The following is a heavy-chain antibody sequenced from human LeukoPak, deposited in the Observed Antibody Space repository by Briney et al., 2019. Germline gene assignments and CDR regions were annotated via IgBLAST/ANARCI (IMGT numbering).Heavy chain of an antibody. CDR1: GFTFSSYW. CDR3: AREDYDYVWGSYRLGY. D-gene: IGHD3-16*02. V-gene: IGHV3-74*01. J-gene: IGHJ4*02. CDR2: INSDGSST. Sequence: PGGSLRLSCAASGFTFSSYWMHWVRQAPGKGLVCVSRINSDGSSTSYADSVKGRFTISRDNAKNTLYLQMNSLSAEDTAVYYCAREDYDYVWGSYRLGYWGQGTLVTVSS.